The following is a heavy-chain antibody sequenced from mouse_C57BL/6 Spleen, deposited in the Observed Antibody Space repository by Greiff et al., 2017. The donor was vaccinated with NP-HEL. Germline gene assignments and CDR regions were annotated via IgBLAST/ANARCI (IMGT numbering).Heavy chain of an antibody. CDR1: GYSITSGYY. CDR2: ISYDGSN. V-gene: IGHV3-6*01. CDR3: ARATTNYAMDY. J-gene: IGHJ4*01. Sequence: EVKLVESGPGLVKPSQSLSLTCSVTGYSITSGYYWNWIRQFPGNKLEWMGYISYDGSNNYNPSLKNRISITRDTSKNQFFLKLNSVTTEDTATYYCARATTNYAMDYWGQGTSVTVSS. D-gene: IGHD1-1*01.